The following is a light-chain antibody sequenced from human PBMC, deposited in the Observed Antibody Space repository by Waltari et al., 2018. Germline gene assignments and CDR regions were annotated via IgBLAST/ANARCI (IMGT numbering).Light chain of an antibody. Sequence: SYVLTQPPSVSVAPGETARITCGGNNIESKSVHGYRQRPGQAPVLVISYDSDRPSGIPERCSGSNSGNTATLTISRVEAGDEADYYCQVWDANTDPGVFGTGTEVTVL. J-gene: IGLJ1*01. CDR2: YDS. CDR1: NIESKS. CDR3: QVWDANTDPGV. V-gene: IGLV3-21*01.